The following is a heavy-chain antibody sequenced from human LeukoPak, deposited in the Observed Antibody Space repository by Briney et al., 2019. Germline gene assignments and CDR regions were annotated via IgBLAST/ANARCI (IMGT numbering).Heavy chain of an antibody. D-gene: IGHD3-16*01. CDR3: ARWYYHSGGWALDP. CDR2: ISSSSSYM. J-gene: IGHJ5*02. Sequence: GGSLRLSCAASGFTFSTYTMNWVRQAPGRGLEWVSFISSSSSYMYYADSVKGRFTISRDNTKKSLYLQMNSLRTEDTAVYYCARWYYHSGGWALDPWGQGTLVTVSS. CDR1: GFTFSTYT. V-gene: IGHV3-21*04.